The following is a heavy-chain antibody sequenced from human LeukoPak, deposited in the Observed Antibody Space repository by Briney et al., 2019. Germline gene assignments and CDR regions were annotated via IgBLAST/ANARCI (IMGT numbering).Heavy chain of an antibody. CDR2: INSDGSST. CDR3: ARGDNSAFDI. V-gene: IGHV3-74*01. Sequence: QPGGSLRLSCAASGFTFSSSWMHWVRQVPGKGLVWVSRINSDGSSTSYADSVKGRFTISRDNAKNSLYLQMNSLRAEDTAVYYCARGDNSAFDIWGQGTMVTVSS. CDR1: GFTFSSSW. D-gene: IGHD3-22*01. J-gene: IGHJ3*02.